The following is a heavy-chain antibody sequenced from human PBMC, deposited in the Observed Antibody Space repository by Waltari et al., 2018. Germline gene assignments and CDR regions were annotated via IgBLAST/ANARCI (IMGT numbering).Heavy chain of an antibody. CDR3: ARGRSLILGDGYNYFDY. V-gene: IGHV4-4*07. Sequence: QVQLQESGPGLVKPSETLSPTCPVSGGSISSYYWSWIRQPAGKGLEWIGRIYTSGSTNYNPSLKSRVTISVDKSKNQFSLKLSSVTAADTAVYYCARGRSLILGDGYNYFDYWGQGTLVTVSS. J-gene: IGHJ4*02. D-gene: IGHD1-26*01. CDR1: GGSISSYY. CDR2: IYTSGST.